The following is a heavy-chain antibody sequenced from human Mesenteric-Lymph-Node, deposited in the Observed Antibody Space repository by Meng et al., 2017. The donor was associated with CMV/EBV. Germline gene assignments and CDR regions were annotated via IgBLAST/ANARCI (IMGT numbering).Heavy chain of an antibody. D-gene: IGHD5-18*01. CDR2: ISSSGSTI. J-gene: IGHJ6*02. Sequence: LSLTCTVSGGSISSSSYYWGWIRQAPGKGLEWVSYISSSGSTIYYADSVKGRFTISRDNAKNSLYLQMNSLRAEDTAVYYCARVGGYSYGWDYYYGMDVWGQGTTVTVSS. CDR1: GGSISSSSYY. V-gene: IGHV3-11*01. CDR3: ARVGGYSYGWDYYYGMDV.